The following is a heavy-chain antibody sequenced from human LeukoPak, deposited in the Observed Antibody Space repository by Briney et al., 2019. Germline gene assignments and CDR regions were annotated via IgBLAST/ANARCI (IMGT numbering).Heavy chain of an antibody. CDR2: ISYDENNK. V-gene: IGHV3-30-3*01. CDR3: ARGLGYCSSTSCYIGDLFDY. D-gene: IGHD2-2*02. Sequence: PGRSLRLSCAASGFTFSSYAMHWVRQAPGKGLEWVAVISYDENNKYYADSVKGRFTISRDNSKNTLYLHMNSLRAEDTAVYYCARGLGYCSSTSCYIGDLFDYWGQGTLVTVSS. J-gene: IGHJ4*02. CDR1: GFTFSSYA.